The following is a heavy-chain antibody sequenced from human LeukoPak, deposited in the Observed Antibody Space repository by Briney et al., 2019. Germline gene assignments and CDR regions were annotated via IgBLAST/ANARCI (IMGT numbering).Heavy chain of an antibody. Sequence: PSVTLSLTCTVSGGCISSCYWRWIRQPPGKELEWIGYGNYSGTSYYNPPLKSRVTISVDTSKNPFSLTLSSVTAADTAVYYCARTRDDFWSGYYSPHFDYWGQRTLVTVSS. CDR3: ARTRDDFWSGYYSPHFDY. D-gene: IGHD3-3*01. CDR2: GNYSGTS. J-gene: IGHJ4*02. V-gene: IGHV4-59*12. CDR1: GGCISSCY.